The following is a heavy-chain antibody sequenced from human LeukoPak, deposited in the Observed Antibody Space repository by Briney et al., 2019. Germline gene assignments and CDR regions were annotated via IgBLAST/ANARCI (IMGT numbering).Heavy chain of an antibody. CDR3: ARVSGGRRGYSYANVGYYMDV. D-gene: IGHD5-18*01. CDR1: GGSFSGYY. V-gene: IGHV4-34*01. Sequence: PSETLSLTCAVYGGSFSGYYWSWIRQPPGKGLEWIGEINHSGSTNYNPSLKSRVTISVDTSKNQFSLKLSSVTAADTAVYYCARVSGGRRGYSYANVGYYMDVWGKGTTVTVSS. CDR2: INHSGST. J-gene: IGHJ6*03.